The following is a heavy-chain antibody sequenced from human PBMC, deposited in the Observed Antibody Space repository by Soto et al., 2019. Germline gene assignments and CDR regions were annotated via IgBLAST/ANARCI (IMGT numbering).Heavy chain of an antibody. Sequence: QVQLVQSGAEVKKPGASVKVSCKASGYTFTSYDINWVRQATGQGLEWMGWMNPNSGNTGYSQKFQGRVTRTKNHAISTAYMALSSLRSEDTAVYYCARGRSAMVTDFDYWGQGTLVTVSS. V-gene: IGHV1-8*01. D-gene: IGHD5-18*01. CDR1: GYTFTSYD. CDR2: MNPNSGNT. CDR3: ARGRSAMVTDFDY. J-gene: IGHJ4*02.